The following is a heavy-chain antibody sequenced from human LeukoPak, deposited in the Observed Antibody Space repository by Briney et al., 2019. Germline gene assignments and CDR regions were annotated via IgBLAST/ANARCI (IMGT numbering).Heavy chain of an antibody. CDR2: IYYSGST. J-gene: IGHJ4*02. V-gene: IGHV4-59*12. Sequence: SETLSLTCTVSGGSISSYYWSWIRQPPGKGLEWIGYIYYSGSTNYNPSLKSRVTISVDTSKNQFSLKLSSVTAADTAVYYCAIVPDSSGYYYEEDYWGQGTLVTVSS. CDR3: AIVPDSSGYYYEEDY. CDR1: GGSISSYY. D-gene: IGHD3-22*01.